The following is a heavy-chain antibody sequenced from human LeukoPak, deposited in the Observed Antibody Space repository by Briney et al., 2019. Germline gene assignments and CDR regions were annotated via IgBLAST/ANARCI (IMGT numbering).Heavy chain of an antibody. V-gene: IGHV4-39*07. D-gene: IGHD6-13*01. Sequence: GSLRLSCAASGFTFSSYSLNWVRQAPGKGLEWIGSIYYSGSTYYNPSLKSRVTISVDTSKNQFSLKLSSVTAADTAVYYCARVVAAAGIYPRYYYYYMDVWGKGTTVTVSS. CDR1: GFTFSSYS. J-gene: IGHJ6*03. CDR3: ARVVAAAGIYPRYYYYYMDV. CDR2: IYYSGST.